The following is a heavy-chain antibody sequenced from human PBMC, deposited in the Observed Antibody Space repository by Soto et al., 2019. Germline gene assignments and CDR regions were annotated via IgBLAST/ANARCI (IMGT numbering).Heavy chain of an antibody. D-gene: IGHD3-10*01. CDR2: IYYSGST. V-gene: IGHV4-59*01. CDR1: GGSISSYY. J-gene: IGHJ4*02. Sequence: LSETLSLTCTVSGGSISSYYWSWIRQPPGKGLEWIGYIYYSGSTNYNPSLKSRVTISVDTSKNQFSLKLSSVTAADTAVYYCARRHYGYYFDYWGQGTLVTVSS. CDR3: ARRHYGYYFDY.